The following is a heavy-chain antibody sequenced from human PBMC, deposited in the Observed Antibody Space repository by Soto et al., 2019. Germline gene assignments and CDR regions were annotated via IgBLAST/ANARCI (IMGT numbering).Heavy chain of an antibody. D-gene: IGHD3-22*01. Sequence: LRLSCAASGFTFSSYGMHWVRQAPGKGLEWVAVISYDGSNKYYADSVKGRFTISRDNSKNTLYLQMNSLRAEDTAVYYCAKDPAYYYDSTQYNWFDPWGQGTLVTVSS. CDR1: GFTFSSYG. V-gene: IGHV3-30*18. J-gene: IGHJ5*02. CDR3: AKDPAYYYDSTQYNWFDP. CDR2: ISYDGSNK.